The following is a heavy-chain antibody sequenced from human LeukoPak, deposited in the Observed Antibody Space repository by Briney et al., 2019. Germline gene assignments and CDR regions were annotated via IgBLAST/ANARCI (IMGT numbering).Heavy chain of an antibody. CDR3: ARNDYDFWSGYYLYFDY. J-gene: IGHJ4*02. Sequence: PSETLSLTCAVYGGSFSGYYWSWIRQPPGKGLEWIGYIYYSGSTNYNPSLKSRVTISVDTSKNQFSLKLSSVTAADTAVYYCARNDYDFWSGYYLYFDYWGQGTLVTVSS. CDR2: IYYSGST. CDR1: GGSFSGYY. D-gene: IGHD3-3*01. V-gene: IGHV4-59*01.